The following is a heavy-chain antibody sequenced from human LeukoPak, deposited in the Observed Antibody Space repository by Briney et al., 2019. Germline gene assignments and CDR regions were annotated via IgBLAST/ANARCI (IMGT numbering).Heavy chain of an antibody. CDR3: ARGPGGRSGYYPLEDYYYYYYMDV. Sequence: ASVTVSCKASGYTFTSYGISWVRQAPGQGLEWMGWISTYNGNTNYAQKLHGRVTMTTDTSTSTAYMDLRSLRSDDTAVYYCARGPGGRSGYYPLEDYYYYYYMDVWGKGTTVTVSS. CDR2: ISTYNGNT. V-gene: IGHV1-18*01. J-gene: IGHJ6*03. D-gene: IGHD3-22*01. CDR1: GYTFTSYG.